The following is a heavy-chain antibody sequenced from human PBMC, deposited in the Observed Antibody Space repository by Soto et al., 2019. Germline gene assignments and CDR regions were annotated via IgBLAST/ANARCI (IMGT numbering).Heavy chain of an antibody. CDR1: GFSLSTSGVG. Sequence: QITLKESGPTLVKPTQTLTLTCTFSGFSLSTSGVGVGWIRQPPGMALEWLALIYWDDDKRYSPSLKSRLTITKDTSKNQVVLTMTNMDPVDTATYYCAHSLIGYYYDSSGSNWFDPWGQGTLVTVSS. V-gene: IGHV2-5*02. J-gene: IGHJ5*02. D-gene: IGHD3-22*01. CDR3: AHSLIGYYYDSSGSNWFDP. CDR2: IYWDDDK.